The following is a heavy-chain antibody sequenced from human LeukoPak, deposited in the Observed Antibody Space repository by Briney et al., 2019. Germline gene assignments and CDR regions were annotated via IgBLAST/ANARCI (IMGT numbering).Heavy chain of an antibody. CDR1: GFTVSSNY. CDR2: IYSGGST. D-gene: IGHD5-18*01. Sequence: PGGSLRLSCAASGFTVSSNYMSWVRQAPGKGLEWVSVIYSGGSTYYADSVKGRFTISRDNSKNTLYLQMNSLRAEDTAVYYCARGALSGYSYGYNWFDPWGQGTLVTVSS. V-gene: IGHV3-53*01. CDR3: ARGALSGYSYGYNWFDP. J-gene: IGHJ5*02.